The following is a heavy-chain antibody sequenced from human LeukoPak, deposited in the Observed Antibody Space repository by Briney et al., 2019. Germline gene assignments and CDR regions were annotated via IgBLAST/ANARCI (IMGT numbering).Heavy chain of an antibody. CDR3: AKAPMEDSWYIHFDY. J-gene: IGHJ4*02. CDR1: GFTFSSYW. V-gene: IGHV3-74*01. CDR2: INSDGSST. D-gene: IGHD6-13*01. Sequence: GGSLRLSCTASGFTFSSYWMHWVRQAPGKGLVWVSRINSDGSSTTYADSVKGRFAISRDNSKNTLYLQISSLRAEDTAIYYCAKAPMEDSWYIHFDYWGQGTLVTVSS.